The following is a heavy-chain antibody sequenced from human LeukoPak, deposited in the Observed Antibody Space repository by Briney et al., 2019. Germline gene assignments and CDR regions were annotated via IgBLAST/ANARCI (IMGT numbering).Heavy chain of an antibody. CDR2: IRNDGSNK. J-gene: IGHJ4*02. V-gene: IGHV3-30*02. CDR1: GFTFSTYG. D-gene: IGHD5/OR15-5a*01. Sequence: PGGSLRLSCAASGFTFSTYGLHWVRQAPGKGLEWVAFIRNDGSNKYYADSVKGRFTISRDNSRNTLSLQMNSLRVEDTAVYHCAKIEVSATLDYWGQGTLVTVSS. CDR3: AKIEVSATLDY.